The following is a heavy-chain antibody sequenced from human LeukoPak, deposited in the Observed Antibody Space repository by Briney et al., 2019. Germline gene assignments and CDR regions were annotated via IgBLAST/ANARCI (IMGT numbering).Heavy chain of an antibody. CDR1: GYTFTDYY. J-gene: IGHJ5*02. Sequence: ASVKVSCKASGYTFTDYYMHWVRQAPGQGLEWMGWINPNSGGTNYAQKFQGRVTMTRDTSISTGYMELSRLTSDGTAVYYCAIVGVMATIRGWSDPWGQGTLVTVSS. CDR3: AIVGVMATIRGWSDP. V-gene: IGHV1-2*02. D-gene: IGHD5-24*01. CDR2: INPNSGGT.